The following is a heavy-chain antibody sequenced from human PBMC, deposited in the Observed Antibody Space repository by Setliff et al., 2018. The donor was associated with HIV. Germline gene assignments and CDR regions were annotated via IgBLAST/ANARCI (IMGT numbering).Heavy chain of an antibody. D-gene: IGHD1-26*01. V-gene: IGHV4-61*02. CDR3: ARGGGSPQRFAFDI. CDR2: IYTSGST. Sequence: PSETLSLTCTVSGGSISSSSHYWGWIRQPAGKGLEWIGRIYTSGSTNYNPSLKSRVTMSVDTSKNQFSLKLSSVTAADTAVYYCARGGGSPQRFAFDIWGQGTMVTVSS. CDR1: GGSISSSSHY. J-gene: IGHJ3*02.